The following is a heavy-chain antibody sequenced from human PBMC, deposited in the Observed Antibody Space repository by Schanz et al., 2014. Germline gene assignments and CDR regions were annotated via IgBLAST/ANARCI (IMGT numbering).Heavy chain of an antibody. Sequence: VQLVESGGALVRPGGSLRLSCAASGFTFRNYGMSWVRQAPGQGLEWVSAISGSGGSTYYADSVKGRFTISRDNSKNTLYLQMDSLRAEDTAVYYCARGPLGTSPWGQGTLVTVSS. CDR1: GFTFRNYG. V-gene: IGHV3-23*04. J-gene: IGHJ5*02. CDR2: ISGSGGST. D-gene: IGHD5-12*01. CDR3: ARGPLGTSP.